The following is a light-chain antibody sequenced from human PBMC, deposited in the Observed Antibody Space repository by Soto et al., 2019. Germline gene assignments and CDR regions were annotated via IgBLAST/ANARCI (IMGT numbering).Light chain of an antibody. J-gene: IGLJ1*01. CDR1: SSDVGGYNY. V-gene: IGLV2-8*01. CDR3: GSYAGSSNV. CDR2: EVN. Sequence: QSVLTQPPSASGSPGQSVAISCTGTSSDVGGYNYVSWYQQHPGKAPKLMIDEVNKRPSGVPDRFSGSKSGSTASLTVSGLQAEDEADSYCGSYAGSSNVFGTGTELTVL.